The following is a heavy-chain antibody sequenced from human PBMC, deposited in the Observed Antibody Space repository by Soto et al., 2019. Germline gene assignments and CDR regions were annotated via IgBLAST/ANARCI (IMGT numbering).Heavy chain of an antibody. CDR3: VRGGGGGVFDP. J-gene: IGHJ5*02. D-gene: IGHD2-15*01. V-gene: IGHV3-11*06. CDR1: GFTFGNSN. Sequence: GGSLRLSCAGSGFTFGNSNMSWFRQAPGKGLEWLSYISPGSRYPAYADSVKGRFTISRDNAKRSLYLQMMSLTAEDTAIYYCVRGGGGGVFDPWGQGTMVTVSS. CDR2: ISPGSRYP.